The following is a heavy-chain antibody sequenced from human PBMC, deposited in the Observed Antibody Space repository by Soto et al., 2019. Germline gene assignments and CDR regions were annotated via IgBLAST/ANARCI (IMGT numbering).Heavy chain of an antibody. CDR1: GGTFSSYA. J-gene: IGHJ4*02. D-gene: IGHD2-2*01. CDR3: ARDHPTCSSTSCYYDY. CDR2: IIPIFGTA. V-gene: IGHV1-69*13. Sequence: SVKVSCQASGGTFSSYAISWVRQAPGQGLEWMGGIIPIFGTANYAQKFQGRVTITADESTSTAYMELSSLRSEDTAVYYCARDHPTCSSTSCYYDYWGQGTLVTVSS.